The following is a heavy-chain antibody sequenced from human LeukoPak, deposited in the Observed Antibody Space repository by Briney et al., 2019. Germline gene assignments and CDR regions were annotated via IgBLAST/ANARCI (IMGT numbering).Heavy chain of an antibody. Sequence: PSETLSLTCTVSGGSISSYYWSWTRQPPGKGLEWIGYIYYSGSTNYNPSLKSRVTISVDTSKNQFSLKLSSVTAADTAVYYCASQAVAGTPFDYWGQGTLVTVSS. CDR2: IYYSGST. V-gene: IGHV4-59*08. D-gene: IGHD6-19*01. CDR1: GGSISSYY. J-gene: IGHJ4*02. CDR3: ASQAVAGTPFDY.